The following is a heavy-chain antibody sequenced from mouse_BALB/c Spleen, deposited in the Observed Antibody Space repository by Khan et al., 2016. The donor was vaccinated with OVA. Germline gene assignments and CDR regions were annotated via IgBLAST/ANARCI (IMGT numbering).Heavy chain of an antibody. V-gene: IGHV1S136*01. CDR3: ARKDYYGSSYYWYFDV. Sequence: VRLQQSGPELVKPGASVKMSCKASGYTFTSYVMHWVKQKPGQGLEWIGYINPYNDGTKYNEKFKGKATLTSDKSSSTAYMELSSLTSEDSAVYYCARKDYYGSSYYWYFDVWGAGTTVTVSS. CDR1: GYTFTSYV. D-gene: IGHD1-1*01. CDR2: INPYNDGT. J-gene: IGHJ1*01.